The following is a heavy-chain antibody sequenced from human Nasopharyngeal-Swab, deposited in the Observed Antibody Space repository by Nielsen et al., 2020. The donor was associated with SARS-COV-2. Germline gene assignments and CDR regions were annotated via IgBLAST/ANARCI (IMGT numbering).Heavy chain of an antibody. D-gene: IGHD5-18*01. CDR1: GFTFSSYS. J-gene: IGHJ6*02. CDR2: ISSSSSTI. CDR3: ARMEVENTAMVTPYYYYYGMDV. Sequence: GESLKISCAASGFTFSSYSMNWVRQAPGKGLEWVSYISSSSSTIYYADSVKGRFTISRDNAKNSLYLQMNSLRDEDTAVYYCARMEVENTAMVTPYYYYYGMDVWGQGTTVTVSS. V-gene: IGHV3-48*02.